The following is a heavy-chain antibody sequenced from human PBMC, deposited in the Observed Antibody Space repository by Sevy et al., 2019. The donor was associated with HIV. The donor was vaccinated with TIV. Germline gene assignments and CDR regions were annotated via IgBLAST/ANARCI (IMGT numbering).Heavy chain of an antibody. Sequence: ASVKVSCKASGGTFSSYAISWVRQAPGQGLEWMGGIIPIFGTANYAQKFQGRATITADESTSTAYMELSSLRSEDTAVYYCASCPHYDASSSYYFLYWGQGTLVTGSS. V-gene: IGHV1-69*13. CDR1: GGTFSSYA. J-gene: IGHJ4*02. D-gene: IGHD3-22*01. CDR2: IIPIFGTA. CDR3: ASCPHYDASSSYYFLY.